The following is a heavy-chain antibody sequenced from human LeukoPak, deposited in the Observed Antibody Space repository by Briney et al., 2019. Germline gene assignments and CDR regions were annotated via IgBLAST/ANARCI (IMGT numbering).Heavy chain of an antibody. CDR1: GASINSHY. Sequence: SETLSLTCTVSGASINSHYWSWVRQPAGKGLEWIGRIYISGSTNYNPSLKSRVTISVDTSKSQFSLKLSSVTAADTAVYYCGRSSVPVSLSIWGQGTLVTVSS. CDR3: GRSSVPVSLSI. V-gene: IGHV4-4*07. CDR2: IYISGST. D-gene: IGHD2/OR15-2a*01. J-gene: IGHJ1*01.